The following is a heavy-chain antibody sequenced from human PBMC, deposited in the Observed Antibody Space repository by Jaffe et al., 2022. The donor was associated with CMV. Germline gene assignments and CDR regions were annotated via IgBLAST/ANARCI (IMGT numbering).Heavy chain of an antibody. D-gene: IGHD3-10*01. CDR1: GGSFSGYY. Sequence: QVQLQQWGAGLLKPSETLSLTCAVYGGSFSGYYWSWIRQPPGKGLEWIGEINHSGSTNYNPSLKSRVTISVDTSKNQFSLKLSSVTAADTAVYYCARPAGPSYYFDYWGQGTLVTVSS. J-gene: IGHJ4*02. CDR2: INHSGST. V-gene: IGHV4-34*01. CDR3: ARPAGPSYYFDY.